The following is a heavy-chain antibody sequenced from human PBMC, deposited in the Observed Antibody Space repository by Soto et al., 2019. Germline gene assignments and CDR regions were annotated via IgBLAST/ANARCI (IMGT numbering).Heavy chain of an antibody. CDR1: GYTFTTYN. Sequence: QVQLVQSGAEVKKPGASVKVSCKASGYTFTTYNIHWVRQAPGQGLEWMGAINPAGGSTTYAQKFQGRVTMTSDTSTSTVYMGLRSLRSEDPAVYYCARDSSAWYNWFDPWGQGTLVTVAS. V-gene: IGHV1-46*01. CDR2: INPAGGST. D-gene: IGHD6-19*01. J-gene: IGHJ5*02. CDR3: ARDSSAWYNWFDP.